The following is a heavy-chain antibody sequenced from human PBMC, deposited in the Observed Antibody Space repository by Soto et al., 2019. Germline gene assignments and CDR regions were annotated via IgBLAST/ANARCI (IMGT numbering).Heavy chain of an antibody. Sequence: GGSLRLSCAASGFTFSDYYMHWVRQAPGKGLEWVAVISYDGSNKYYADSVKGRFTISRDNSKNTLYLQMNSLRAEDTAVYYCAKDGPYDTTLGAFDIWGQGTMVTVSS. CDR3: AKDGPYDTTLGAFDI. CDR2: ISYDGSNK. D-gene: IGHD3-22*01. V-gene: IGHV3-30*18. J-gene: IGHJ3*02. CDR1: GFTFSDYY.